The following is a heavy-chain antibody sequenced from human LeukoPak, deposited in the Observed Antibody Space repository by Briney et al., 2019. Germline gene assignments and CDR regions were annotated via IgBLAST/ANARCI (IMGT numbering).Heavy chain of an antibody. CDR2: IYHSGST. Sequence: PSETLSLTCAASGYPISSGYYWGWIRQPPGKGLEWIGSIYHSGSTYYNPSLKSRVTISVDTSKNQFSLKLSSVTAADTAVYYCARLGRDYYDSSGYYHYWGQGTLVTVSS. D-gene: IGHD3-22*01. V-gene: IGHV4-38-2*01. CDR3: ARLGRDYYDSSGYYHY. J-gene: IGHJ4*02. CDR1: GYPISSGYY.